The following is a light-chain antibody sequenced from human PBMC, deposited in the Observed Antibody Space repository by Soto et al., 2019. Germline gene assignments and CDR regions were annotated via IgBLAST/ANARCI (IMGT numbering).Light chain of an antibody. V-gene: IGKV3-11*01. CDR1: QSVSSY. Sequence: EIVLTQSPATLSLSPGERATLSCRASQSVSSYLAWYQQKPGQAPRLLIYDASNGATGIPARFSGSGSGTDFPLTISSLEPEDFAVYYCQQRSNWPPMYTFGQGTKLEIK. CDR3: QQRSNWPPMYT. CDR2: DAS. J-gene: IGKJ2*01.